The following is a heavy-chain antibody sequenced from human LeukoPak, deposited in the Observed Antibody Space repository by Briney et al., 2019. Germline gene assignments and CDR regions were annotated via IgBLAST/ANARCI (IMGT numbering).Heavy chain of an antibody. CDR1: GYTFTGYY. Sequence: GASVKVSCKASGYTFTGYYMHWVRQAPGQGLEWMGCINPNSGGTKYAQKFQGRVTMTRDTSISTASMEVSRLRSDDTAVYYCAITLWLGDYYMDVWGKGTTVTVSS. CDR2: INPNSGGT. J-gene: IGHJ6*03. V-gene: IGHV1-2*02. CDR3: AITLWLGDYYMDV. D-gene: IGHD2-21*01.